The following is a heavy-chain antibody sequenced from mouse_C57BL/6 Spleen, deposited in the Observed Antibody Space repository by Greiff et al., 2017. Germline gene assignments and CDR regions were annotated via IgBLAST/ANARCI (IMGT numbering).Heavy chain of an antibody. V-gene: IGHV6-6*01. CDR3: TCYYGSSSYAMDY. Sequence: EVQLQESGGGLVQPGGSMKLSCAASGFTFSDAWMHWVRQSPEQGLEWVAGIRTKANNHATYYAESGKGSLPISTYASQTSVHLQMTSLRADDTGIYCCTCYYGSSSYAMDYWGQGTSVTVSS. CDR1: GFTFSDAW. D-gene: IGHD1-1*01. J-gene: IGHJ4*01. CDR2: IRTKANNHAT.